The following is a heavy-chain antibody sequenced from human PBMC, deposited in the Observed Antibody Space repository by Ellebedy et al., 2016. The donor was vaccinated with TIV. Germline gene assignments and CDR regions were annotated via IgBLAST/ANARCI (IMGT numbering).Heavy chain of an antibody. CDR3: AKESRDGNNYFFDY. D-gene: IGHD5-24*01. J-gene: IGHJ4*02. CDR2: ISYDGSSK. V-gene: IGHV3-30*18. CDR1: GLTFSRYG. Sequence: GGSLRLSXAASGLTFSRYGMHWVRQAPGKGLEWVAVISYDGSSKDYADSAKGRFSISRDNSQNKLLLQMNSLRAEDTAVYYCAKESRDGNNYFFDYWGQGTLVTVSS.